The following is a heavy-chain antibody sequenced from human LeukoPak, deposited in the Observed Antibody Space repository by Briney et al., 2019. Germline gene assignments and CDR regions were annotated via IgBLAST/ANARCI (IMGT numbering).Heavy chain of an antibody. CDR1: GYSLTRYW. V-gene: IGHV5-51*01. CDR3: ARQDIAAAVGPDY. CDR2: IYPGDSDT. Sequence: GESLKISCKGSGYSLTRYWIGWVRQMPGKGLEWMGIIYPGDSDTRYSPSFQGQVTITADKSISTAYLQWSSLKASDTAMYYCARQDIAAAVGPDYWGQGTLVTVSS. D-gene: IGHD6-13*01. J-gene: IGHJ4*02.